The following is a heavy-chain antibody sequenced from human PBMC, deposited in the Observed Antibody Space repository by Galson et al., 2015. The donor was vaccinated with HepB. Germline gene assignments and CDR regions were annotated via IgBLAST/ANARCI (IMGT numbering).Heavy chain of an antibody. D-gene: IGHD2-2*01. CDR1: GVTFSAYG. CDR3: AKDGVRYCTTASCYGGLDY. V-gene: IGHV3-30*18. J-gene: IGHJ4*02. Sequence: SLRLSCAASGVTFSAYGMHWVRQAPGKGLQWVAVVSYHGSNKYYADSVQGRFTISRDNPKNKLYLQMNSLRAEDTAVYYCAKDGVRYCTTASCYGGLDYWGQGTLVTVSA. CDR2: VSYHGSNK.